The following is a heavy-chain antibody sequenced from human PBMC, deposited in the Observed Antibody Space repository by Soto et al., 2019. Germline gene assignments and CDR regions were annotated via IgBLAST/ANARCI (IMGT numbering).Heavy chain of an antibody. Sequence: QVQLEQSGAEVKKPGSSVKVSCKASGGTLSDHGVAWLRQAPGQGLEWMGGTIPVFNTAKYAQKFQGRVNVTADKFSNIAYMELSRLRSENTAFYFCARGVYGSGNYYTGPSAFDIWGQGTMVIVSS. J-gene: IGHJ3*02. CDR2: TIPVFNTA. D-gene: IGHD3-10*01. V-gene: IGHV1-69*06. CDR3: ARGVYGSGNYYTGPSAFDI. CDR1: GGTLSDHG.